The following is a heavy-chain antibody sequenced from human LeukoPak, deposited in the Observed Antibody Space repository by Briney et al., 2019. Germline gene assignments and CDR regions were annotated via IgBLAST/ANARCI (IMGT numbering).Heavy chain of an antibody. CDR2: IYSSGST. CDR3: ARHFKHVRSGTQHWFDP. Sequence: ASETLSLTCTVSGGSITSYYWSWIRQPPGKGLEWIGFIYSSGSTNYNPSLRSRLTISVDTSKNHFSLKLSSVTAADTAVYYCARHFKHVRSGTQHWFDPWGQGTLVTVSS. J-gene: IGHJ5*02. CDR1: GGSITSYY. V-gene: IGHV4-4*09. D-gene: IGHD1-14*01.